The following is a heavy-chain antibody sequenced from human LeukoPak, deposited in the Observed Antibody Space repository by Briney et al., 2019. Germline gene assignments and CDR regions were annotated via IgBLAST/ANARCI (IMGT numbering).Heavy chain of an antibody. V-gene: IGHV3-21*05. Sequence: GGSLRLSCAASGFTFSSYWTSWVRQAPGKGLEWVSYISSSSSYIYYADSVKGRFTISRDNAKNSLYLQMNSLRAEDTAVYYCARSVVPAAMIWFGELLYADYWGQGTLVTVSS. CDR2: ISSSSSYI. J-gene: IGHJ4*02. CDR3: ARSVVPAAMIWFGELLYADY. CDR1: GFTFSSYW. D-gene: IGHD3-10*01.